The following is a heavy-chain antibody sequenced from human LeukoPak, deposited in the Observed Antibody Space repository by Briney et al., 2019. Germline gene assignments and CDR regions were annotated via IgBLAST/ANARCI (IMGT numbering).Heavy chain of an antibody. D-gene: IGHD3-10*01. CDR2: IYYGGST. J-gene: IGHJ4*02. Sequence: SETLSLTCTVSGGSISSYYWSWTRQPPGKGLEWIGYIYYGGSTNYNPSLKSRVTISVDTSKNQFSLKLSSVTAADTAVYYCASHSYGSGSYYWGQGTLVTASS. V-gene: IGHV4-59*08. CDR3: ASHSYGSGSYY. CDR1: GGSISSYY.